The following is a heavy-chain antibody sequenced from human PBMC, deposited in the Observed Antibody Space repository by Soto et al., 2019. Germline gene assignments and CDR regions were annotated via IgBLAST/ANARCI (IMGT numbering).Heavy chain of an antibody. D-gene: IGHD1-26*01. V-gene: IGHV3-11*01. J-gene: IGHJ4*02. Sequence: QVQLVESGGGLVKPGGSLRLSCAASGFTFSDYYMSWIRQAPGKGLEWVAYISSSGSTIYYAASVKGRFTISRDNDKNPLYLQMNSLRAEDTAVYYCARGGGRYPLRLYCFDYWGQGPLVTVSS. CDR3: ARGGGRYPLRLYCFDY. CDR2: ISSSGSTI. CDR1: GFTFSDYY.